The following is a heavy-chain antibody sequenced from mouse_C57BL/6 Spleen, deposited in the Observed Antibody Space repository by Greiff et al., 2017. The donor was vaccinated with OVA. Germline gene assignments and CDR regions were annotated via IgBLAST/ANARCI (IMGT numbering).Heavy chain of an antibody. CDR2: IDPSDSYT. V-gene: IGHV1-50*01. CDR1: GYTFTSYW. D-gene: IGHD2-5*01. J-gene: IGHJ3*01. CDR3: ARTYYSNPWFAY. Sequence: QVQLKQPGAELVKPGASVKLSCKASGYTFTSYWMQWVKQRPGQGLEWIGEIDPSDSYTNYNQKFKGKATLTVDTSSSTAYMQRSSLTSEDSAVYDSARTYYSNPWFAYWGQGTLVTVSA.